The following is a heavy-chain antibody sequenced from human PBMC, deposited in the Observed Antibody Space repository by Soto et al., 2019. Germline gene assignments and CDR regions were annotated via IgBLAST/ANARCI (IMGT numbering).Heavy chain of an antibody. CDR3: ATSPGFGGYYVV. CDR1: GGTFSTKYA. Sequence: QVQLVQSGAEVKKPGSSVKVSCKASGGTFSTKYAISWVRQAPGEGLEWMGGITPSFGTRDYAQKFQDRVTITADASTSIVYMELTSLRSKDTAVYYCATSPGFGGYYVVWGQGTLVTVSS. CDR2: ITPSFGTR. J-gene: IGHJ4*02. V-gene: IGHV1-69*01. D-gene: IGHD3-10*02.